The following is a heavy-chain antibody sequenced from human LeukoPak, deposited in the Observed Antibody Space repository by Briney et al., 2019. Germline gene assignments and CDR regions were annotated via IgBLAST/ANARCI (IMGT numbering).Heavy chain of an antibody. CDR1: GGSFSGYY. J-gene: IGHJ4*02. Sequence: KPSETLSLTCAVYGGSFSGYYWSWIRQPPGKGLEWIGEINHNGSTNYNPSLKSRVTISVDTSKNQFSLKLSSVTAADTAVYFCARGLWAPRFDCWGQGTLVTVSS. V-gene: IGHV4-34*01. CDR3: ARGLWAPRFDC. CDR2: INHNGST. D-gene: IGHD1-26*01.